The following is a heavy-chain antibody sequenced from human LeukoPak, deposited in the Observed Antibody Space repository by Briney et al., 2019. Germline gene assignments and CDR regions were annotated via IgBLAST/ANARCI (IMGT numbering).Heavy chain of an antibody. J-gene: IGHJ4*02. D-gene: IGHD3-3*01. V-gene: IGHV1-46*01. CDR3: ARDPPTNYDFWSGYLY. CDR2: INPSGGST. Sequence: GASVKVSCKASGYTFTSYYMHWVRQAPGQGLEWMGIINPSGGSTSYAQKFQGRVTMTRDTSTSTVYMELSNLRSEDTAVYYCARDPPTNYDFWSGYLYWGQGTLVTVSS. CDR1: GYTFTSYY.